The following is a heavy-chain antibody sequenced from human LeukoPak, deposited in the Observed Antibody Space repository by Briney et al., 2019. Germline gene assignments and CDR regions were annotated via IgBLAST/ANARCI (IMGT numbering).Heavy chain of an antibody. CDR2: IYPGDSDT. CDR1: GYSFTSYW. V-gene: IGHV5-51*01. D-gene: IGHD1-26*01. Sequence: GESLKISCKGSGYSFTSYWIGWVRQMPGKCLEWMGIIYPGDSDTRYSPSFQGQVTISADKSISTAYLQWSSLKASDTAMYYCASLGTTSGRGGQNAFDIWGQGTMVTVSS. CDR3: ASLGTTSGRGGQNAFDI. J-gene: IGHJ3*02.